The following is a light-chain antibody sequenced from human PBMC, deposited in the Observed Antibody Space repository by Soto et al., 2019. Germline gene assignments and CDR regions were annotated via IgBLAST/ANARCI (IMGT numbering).Light chain of an antibody. J-gene: IGKJ1*01. CDR2: AAS. Sequence: IQITQSPSSLSSSVLERFTITCRASQGIRNDLGWYQQKAGKAPKRLTYAASNLQSGVPSRFSGSGSGTDFTLTISSLQPEDFATYYCLQDYNYPRTFGQGTKVDTK. CDR3: LQDYNYPRT. CDR1: QGIRND. V-gene: IGKV1-6*01.